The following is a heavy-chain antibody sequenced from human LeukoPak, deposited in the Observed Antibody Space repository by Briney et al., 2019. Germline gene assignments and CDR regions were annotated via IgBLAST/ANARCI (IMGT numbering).Heavy chain of an antibody. Sequence: GGSLRPSCVASGLTFSSSRINSARQAPGKGPGWDSFISGSRTTIYYADSVKGRFTISRDNVQNSLYLQMNSLRAEDTAVYYCARDPDRGGGFDYWGQGTLVTASS. D-gene: IGHD2-15*01. J-gene: IGHJ4*02. V-gene: IGHV3-48*01. CDR1: GLTFSSSR. CDR3: ARDPDRGGGFDY. CDR2: ISGSRTTI.